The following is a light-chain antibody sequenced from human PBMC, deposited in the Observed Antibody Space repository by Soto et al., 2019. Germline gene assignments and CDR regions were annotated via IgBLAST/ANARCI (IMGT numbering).Light chain of an antibody. Sequence: QSALTQPASVSGSPGQSITISCTGTSSDVGGYNYVSWYQQHPDKAPKLMIYEVSNRPSGVSNRFSGSKSGHTASLTISGLQSEDEADYFCTSYTSYTTPDVFGTSTKVTVL. CDR1: SSDVGGYNY. V-gene: IGLV2-14*01. CDR2: EVS. CDR3: TSYTSYTTPDV. J-gene: IGLJ1*01.